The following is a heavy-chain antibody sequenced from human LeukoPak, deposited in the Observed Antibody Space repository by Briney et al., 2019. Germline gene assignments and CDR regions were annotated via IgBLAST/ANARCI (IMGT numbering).Heavy chain of an antibody. CDR2: INPNSGGT. CDR1: GYTFTGYY. Sequence: GASVKVSCKASGYTFTGYYMHWVRQAPGQGLEWMGWINPNSGGTNYAQKFQGRVTMTRDTSISTAYMELSRLRSDDTAVYYCARAFYDILTGYSLRLNWFDPWGQGTLVTVSS. J-gene: IGHJ5*02. CDR3: ARAFYDILTGYSLRLNWFDP. D-gene: IGHD3-9*01. V-gene: IGHV1-2*02.